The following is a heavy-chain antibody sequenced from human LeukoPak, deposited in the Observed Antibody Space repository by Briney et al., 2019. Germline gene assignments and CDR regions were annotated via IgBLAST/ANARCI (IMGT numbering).Heavy chain of an antibody. CDR2: ISYDGSNK. CDR1: GFTFSSYG. CDR3: AKENYYGSGPRHYYYYGMDV. J-gene: IGHJ6*02. V-gene: IGHV3-30*18. Sequence: PGGSLRLSCAASGFTFSSYGMHWVRQAPGKGLEWVAVISYDGSNKYYADSVKGRFTISRDNSKNTLYLQMNSLRAEDTAVYYCAKENYYGSGPRHYYYYGMDVWGQGTTVTVSS. D-gene: IGHD3-10*01.